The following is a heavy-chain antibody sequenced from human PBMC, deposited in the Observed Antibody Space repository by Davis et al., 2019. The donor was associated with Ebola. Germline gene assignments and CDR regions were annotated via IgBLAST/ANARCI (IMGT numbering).Heavy chain of an antibody. CDR1: GGSVSSGSYY. J-gene: IGHJ5*02. CDR3: ARDSFLYYGYGEDWFDP. Sequence: MPSETLSLTCTVSGGSVSSGSYYWSWIRQPPGKGLEWIGYIYYSGSTNYNPSLKSRVTISVDTSKNQFSLKLSSVTAADTAVYYCARDSFLYYGYGEDWFDPWGQGTLVTVSS. CDR2: IYYSGST. V-gene: IGHV4-61*01. D-gene: IGHD3-10*01.